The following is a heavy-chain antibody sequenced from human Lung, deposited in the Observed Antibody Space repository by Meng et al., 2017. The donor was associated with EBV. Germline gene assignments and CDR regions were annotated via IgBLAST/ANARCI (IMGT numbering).Heavy chain of an antibody. CDR2: ITYDGTKK. Sequence: QVRLVEAGGGVVQPGGSLGLSCVASGFAFSKFGIHWVRQAPGKGLEWVAVITYDGTKKYYADSVEGRFTISRDNSKNTLFLQMNSLKVEDTAVYYCTPFDYWGQGTLVTVSS. CDR3: TPFDY. J-gene: IGHJ4*02. V-gene: IGHV3-30*03. CDR1: GFAFSKFG.